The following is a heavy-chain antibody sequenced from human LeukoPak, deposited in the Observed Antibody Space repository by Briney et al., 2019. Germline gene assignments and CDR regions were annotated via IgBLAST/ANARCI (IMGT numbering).Heavy chain of an antibody. CDR3: ASFPYYDSSGYQTPAFDI. CDR1: GYTFTSYG. CDR2: ISAYNGNT. V-gene: IGHV1-18*01. J-gene: IGHJ3*02. D-gene: IGHD3-22*01. Sequence: ASAKVSXKASGYTFTSYGISWVRQAPGQGLEWMGWISAYNGNTNYAQKLQGRVTMTTDTSTSTAYMELRSLRSDDTAVYYCASFPYYDSSGYQTPAFDIWGQGTMVTVSS.